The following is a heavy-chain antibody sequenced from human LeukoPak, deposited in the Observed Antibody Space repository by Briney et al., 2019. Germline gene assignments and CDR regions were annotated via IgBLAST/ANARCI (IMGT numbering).Heavy chain of an antibody. V-gene: IGHV1-2*02. J-gene: IGHJ3*02. CDR2: INPNSGGT. CDR1: GYTFTGYY. Sequence: ASVTVSCKASGYTFTGYYMHWVRQAPGQGLEWMGWINPNSGGTNYAQKFQGRVTMTRDTSTSTAYMELSRLRSDDTAVYYCARDLYDSSGTDAFDIWGQGTMVTVSS. CDR3: ARDLYDSSGTDAFDI. D-gene: IGHD3-22*01.